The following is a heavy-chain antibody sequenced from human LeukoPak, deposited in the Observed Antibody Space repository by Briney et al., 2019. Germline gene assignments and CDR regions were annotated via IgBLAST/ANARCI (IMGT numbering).Heavy chain of an antibody. V-gene: IGHV4-31*03. CDR3: AREVAMAIVVTTGGAFDI. CDR1: GGSISSGGYY. J-gene: IGHJ3*02. D-gene: IGHD3-22*01. CDR2: IYYSGST. Sequence: PSQTLSLTCTVYGGSISSGGYYWSWIRQHPGKGLEWIGYIYYSGSTYYNPSLKSRVTISVDTSKNQFFLKLSSVTAADTAMYYCAREVAMAIVVTTGGAFDIWGQGTMVTVSS.